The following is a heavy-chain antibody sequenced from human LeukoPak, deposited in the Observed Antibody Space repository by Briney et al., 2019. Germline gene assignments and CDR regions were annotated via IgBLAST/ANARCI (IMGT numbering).Heavy chain of an antibody. CDR1: GGSFSGYY. Sequence: PSETLSLTCAVYGGSFSGYYWSWIRQPPGKGLEWIGEINHSGSTNYNPSLTSRVTISVDTSKNQFSLKLSSVTAADTAVYYCARMGYSSGWYGQLRYWGQGTLVTVSS. V-gene: IGHV4-34*01. CDR3: ARMGYSSGWYGQLRY. CDR2: INHSGST. D-gene: IGHD6-19*01. J-gene: IGHJ4*02.